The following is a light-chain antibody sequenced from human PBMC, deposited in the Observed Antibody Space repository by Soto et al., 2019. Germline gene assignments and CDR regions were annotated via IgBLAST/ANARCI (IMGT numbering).Light chain of an antibody. CDR2: DVS. CDR3: CSYAGSYTFPYV. CDR1: SSDVGGYNY. Sequence: QSVLTQPRSVSGSPGQSVTISCTGTSSDVGGYNYVSWYQQHPGKAPKLMIYDVSKRPSGVPDRFSGSKSGNTASLTISGLQAEDEADYYCCSYAGSYTFPYVFGTGTQLTV. J-gene: IGLJ1*01. V-gene: IGLV2-11*01.